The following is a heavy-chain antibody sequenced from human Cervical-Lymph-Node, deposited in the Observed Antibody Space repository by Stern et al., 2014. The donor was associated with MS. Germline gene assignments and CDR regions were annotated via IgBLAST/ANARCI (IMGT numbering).Heavy chain of an antibody. J-gene: IGHJ4*02. V-gene: IGHV4-59*01. CDR1: GGTFSGYY. Sequence: QLQLQESGAGLVKPSETLSLTCTVSGGTFSGYYWSWIRQPPGKGLELIGDIYYSGTTNYNPSLQSRLAMSIDTSKNQFSLKLNSVTAADTAVYYCAGGGRWEPDFDYWGQGTLVTVSS. CDR2: IYYSGTT. CDR3: AGGGRWEPDFDY. D-gene: IGHD1-26*01.